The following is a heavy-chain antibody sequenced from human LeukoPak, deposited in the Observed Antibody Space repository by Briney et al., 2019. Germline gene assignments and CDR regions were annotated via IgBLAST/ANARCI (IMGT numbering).Heavy chain of an antibody. D-gene: IGHD6-25*01. CDR2: IYSGGST. CDR3: ARDTSGGWYYFDY. V-gene: IGHV3-66*02. J-gene: IGHJ4*02. Sequence: GGSLRLSCAASGFTFSSYSMNWVRQAPGKGLEWVSFIYSGGSTYYADSVKGRFTISRDNSKNTLYLQMNSLRAEDTAIYYCARDTSGGWYYFDYWGQGTLVTVSS. CDR1: GFTFSSYS.